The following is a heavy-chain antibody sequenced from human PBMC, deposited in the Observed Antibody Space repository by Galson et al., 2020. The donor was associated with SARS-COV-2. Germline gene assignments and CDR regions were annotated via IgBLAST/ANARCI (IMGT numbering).Heavy chain of an antibody. Sequence: GGSLRLSCAASGFTFSSYAMHWVRQAPGKGLEWVAVISYDGSNKYYADSVKGRFTISRDNSKNTLYLQMNSLRAEDTAVYYCARKYSSGWYGYYYYGMDVWGQGTTVTVSS. D-gene: IGHD6-19*01. V-gene: IGHV3-30*04. J-gene: IGHJ6*02. CDR3: ARKYSSGWYGYYYYGMDV. CDR2: ISYDGSNK. CDR1: GFTFSSYA.